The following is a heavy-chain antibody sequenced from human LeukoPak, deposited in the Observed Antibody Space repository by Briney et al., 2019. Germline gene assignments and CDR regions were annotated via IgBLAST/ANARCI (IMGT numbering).Heavy chain of an antibody. J-gene: IGHJ4*02. CDR3: ARGPPYDRFDY. Sequence: PGGSLRLSCAASGFTVSSKYMSWVRQAPGKGLEWVSIIYSGGSTYYADSVKGRFTISRDNSKDTLYLQMNSLRADDTAAYYCARGPPYDRFDYWGQGTLVTVSS. D-gene: IGHD3-22*01. CDR2: IYSGGST. CDR1: GFTVSSKY. V-gene: IGHV3-53*01.